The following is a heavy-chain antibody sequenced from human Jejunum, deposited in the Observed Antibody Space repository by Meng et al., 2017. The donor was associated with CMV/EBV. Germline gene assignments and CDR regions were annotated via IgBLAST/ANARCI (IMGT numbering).Heavy chain of an antibody. D-gene: IGHD3-16*01. Sequence: SCKASGYTFTNVAIHWVRQAPGQRLEWMGWIYTDSGDTKFSQKFQGRVSFTRDTPATTAYMELTSLRSEDTAVYYCARGVISYHDSWGQGTLVTVSS. J-gene: IGHJ5*02. CDR1: GYTFTNVA. CDR2: IYTDSGDT. CDR3: ARGVISYHDS. V-gene: IGHV1-3*04.